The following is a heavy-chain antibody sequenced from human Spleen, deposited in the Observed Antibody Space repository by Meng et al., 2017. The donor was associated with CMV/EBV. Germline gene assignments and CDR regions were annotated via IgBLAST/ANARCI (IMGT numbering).Heavy chain of an antibody. CDR1: GGSISSSSYY. D-gene: IGHD4-23*01. Sequence: SETLSLTCTVSGGSISSSSYYWGWIRQPPGKGLEWIGSIYYSGSTYYNPSLKSRVTISVDTSKNQFSLKLSSVTAADTAVYYCVRSVAYYYYGMDVWGQGTTVTVSS. CDR3: VRSVAYYYYGMDV. V-gene: IGHV4-39*07. CDR2: IYYSGST. J-gene: IGHJ6*02.